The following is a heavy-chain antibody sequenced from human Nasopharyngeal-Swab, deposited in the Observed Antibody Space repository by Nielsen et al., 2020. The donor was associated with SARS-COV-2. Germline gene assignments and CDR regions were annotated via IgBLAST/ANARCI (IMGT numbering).Heavy chain of an antibody. V-gene: IGHV3-30*02. CDR2: IRYDGSNK. Sequence: VRQAPGKGLEWVAFIRYDGSNKYYADSVKGRFTISRDNSKNTLYLQMNSLRAEDTAVYYCANLPIVATSLGYWGQGTLVTVSS. J-gene: IGHJ4*02. CDR3: ANLPIVATSLGY. D-gene: IGHD5-12*01.